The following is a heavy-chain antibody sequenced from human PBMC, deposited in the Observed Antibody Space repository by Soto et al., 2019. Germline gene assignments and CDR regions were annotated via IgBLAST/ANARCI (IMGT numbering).Heavy chain of an antibody. CDR1: GFTFSNYA. V-gene: IGHV3-23*01. D-gene: IGHD6-19*01. J-gene: IGHJ3*02. CDR2: ISGGGGAT. CDR3: AKVTSAWYLGAFDI. Sequence: PGGSLRLSCAASGFTFSNYALSWVRQAPGEGLEWVSTISGGGGATYYADSVQGRFTISRDNSKNTLSLQMSSLRAEDTAVYYCAKVTSAWYLGAFDIWGQGTMVTDSS.